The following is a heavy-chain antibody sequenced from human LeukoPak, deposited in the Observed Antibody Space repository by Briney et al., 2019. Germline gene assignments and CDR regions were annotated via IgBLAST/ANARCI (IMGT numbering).Heavy chain of an antibody. V-gene: IGHV3-30*02. CDR3: AKDSRSWYVDY. CDR2: IRYDGSNK. J-gene: IGHJ4*02. D-gene: IGHD6-13*01. CDR1: EFSVGSNY. Sequence: GGSLRLSCAASEFSVGSNYMTWVRQAPGKGLEWVTFIRYDGSNKYYVDSVKGRFTISRDNSKNTLYLQMNSLRVEDTAVYYCAKDSRSWYVDYWGQGTLVTVSS.